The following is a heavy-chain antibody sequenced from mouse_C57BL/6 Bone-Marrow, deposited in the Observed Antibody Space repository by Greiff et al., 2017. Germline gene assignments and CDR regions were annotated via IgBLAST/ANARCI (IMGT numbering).Heavy chain of an antibody. V-gene: IGHV5-17*01. J-gene: IGHJ4*01. D-gene: IGHD1-1*01. CDR2: ISSGSSTI. CDR1: GFTFSDYG. Sequence: EVKLVESGGGLVKPGGSLKLSCAAPGFTFSDYGMHWVRQAPEKGLEWVAYISSGSSTIYYADTVKGRFTISRDNAKNTLFLQMTSLRSEDTAMYYCARDYYGSSWDAMDCWGQGDS. CDR3: ARDYYGSSWDAMDC.